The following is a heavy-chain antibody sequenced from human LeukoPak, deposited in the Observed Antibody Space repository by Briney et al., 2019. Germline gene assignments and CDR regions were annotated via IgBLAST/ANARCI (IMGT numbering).Heavy chain of an antibody. V-gene: IGHV3-15*07. CDR2: IKSKADGETI. CDR3: STLTSRGLSDS. D-gene: IGHD1-20*01. J-gene: IGHJ4*02. Sequence: GGSLRLSCAASGFTFSNAWMNWVRQAPGKGLEWVGRIKSKADGETIDYAAPVKGRFTFSRDDSKNMLYLQMNSLKSEDTAVYYCSTLTSRGLSDSWGQGTLVTVSS. CDR1: GFTFSNAW.